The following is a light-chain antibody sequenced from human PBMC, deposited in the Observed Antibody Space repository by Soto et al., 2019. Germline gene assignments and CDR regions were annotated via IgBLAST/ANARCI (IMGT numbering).Light chain of an antibody. Sequence: DIQMTQSPSSLSASVGDRVTITCRASQGISSYLAWYQQKPGKDPQLLIHGASTLQSGVPSRFSGSGSGTDFTPVITSLQPEDVAPYYCQQYNRAPRTFGQGTKVEI. CDR1: QGISSY. CDR2: GAS. CDR3: QQYNRAPRT. J-gene: IGKJ1*01. V-gene: IGKV1-27*01.